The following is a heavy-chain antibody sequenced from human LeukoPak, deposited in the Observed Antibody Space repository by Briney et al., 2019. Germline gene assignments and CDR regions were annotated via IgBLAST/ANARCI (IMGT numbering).Heavy chain of an antibody. V-gene: IGHV1-18*01. J-gene: IGHJ4*02. D-gene: IGHD3-3*01. CDR3: ARDRTIFEVVIIDTGFDY. CDR2: ISAYNGNT. Sequence: ASVKVSCKASGYTFTSYGISWVRQAPGQGLEWMGWISAYNGNTNYAQKLQGRVTMTTDTSTSTAYMELRSLRSDDTAVYYCARDRTIFEVVIIDTGFDYWGQGTLVTVSS. CDR1: GYTFTSYG.